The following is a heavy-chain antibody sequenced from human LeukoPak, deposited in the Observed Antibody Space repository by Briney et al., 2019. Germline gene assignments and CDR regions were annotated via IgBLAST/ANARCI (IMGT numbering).Heavy chain of an antibody. CDR3: ARETGYAYGRAPLDY. V-gene: IGHV1-69*06. Sequence: SVKVSCKASGGTFSTFGISWVRQAPGQGLEWMGGIIPMSGTVNNAQKFQGRVTINPDKSKGKAYMELSSLRSDDTAVYYCARETGYAYGRAPLDYWGQGTLVTVSS. J-gene: IGHJ4*02. CDR2: IIPMSGTV. CDR1: GGTFSTFG. D-gene: IGHD5-18*01.